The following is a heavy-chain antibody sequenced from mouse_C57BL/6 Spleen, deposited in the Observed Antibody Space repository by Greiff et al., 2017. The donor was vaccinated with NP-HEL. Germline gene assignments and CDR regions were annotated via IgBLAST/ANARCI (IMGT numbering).Heavy chain of an antibody. CDR1: GYSITSGYY. V-gene: IGHV3-6*01. Sequence: EVQLVESGPGLVKPSQSLSLTCSVTGYSITSGYYWNWIRQFPGNKLEWMGYISYDGSNNYNPSLKNRISITRDTSKNQFFLKLNSVTTEDTATYYCARGYSNLYYAMDYWGQGTSVTVSS. J-gene: IGHJ4*01. CDR2: ISYDGSN. D-gene: IGHD2-5*01. CDR3: ARGYSNLYYAMDY.